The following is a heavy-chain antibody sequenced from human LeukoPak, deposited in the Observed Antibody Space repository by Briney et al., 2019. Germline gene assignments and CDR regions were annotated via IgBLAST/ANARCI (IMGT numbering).Heavy chain of an antibody. V-gene: IGHV4-38-2*01. J-gene: IGHJ4*02. CDR2: IYHSGST. CDR1: GYSISSGYY. Sequence: SETLSPTCVVPGYSISSGYYWGWIRQPPGKGLEWIGSIYHSGSTYYNPSLKSRVTISVDTSTKQSSLKLSSVTSPDPPRYYCARQGGNWDYWGQGTLVTVSS. D-gene: IGHD2-21*01. CDR3: ARQGGNWDY.